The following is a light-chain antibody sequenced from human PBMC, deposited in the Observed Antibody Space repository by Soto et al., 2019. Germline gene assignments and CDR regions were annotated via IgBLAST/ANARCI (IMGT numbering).Light chain of an antibody. CDR3: QQYNRWPPWT. Sequence: EIVMTQSPATLSVSPGEKVTLSCRASQSVSNNLAWYQQKPGQAPSLLMYGVSTRATGIPARFSGSGSGTEFTLTISSLQSEYFAVYYCQQYNRWPPWTFGQGTKVEIK. V-gene: IGKV3-15*01. CDR2: GVS. J-gene: IGKJ1*01. CDR1: QSVSNN.